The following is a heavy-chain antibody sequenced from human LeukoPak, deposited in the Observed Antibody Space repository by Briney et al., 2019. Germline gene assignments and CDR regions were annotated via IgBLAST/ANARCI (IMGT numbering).Heavy chain of an antibody. V-gene: IGHV3-11*04. J-gene: IGHJ4*02. D-gene: IGHD3-22*01. CDR3: AIQITMIVVVPYFDY. CDR1: GLTFSDYY. CDR2: ISSSGSTI. Sequence: PGGSLRLFCAASGLTFSDYYMTWIRQAPGKGLECVAYISSSGSTIYSADSVKGRFTVSRDNAKNSLFLHMNSLGAEDTAIYYCAIQITMIVVVPYFDYWGQGTLVTVSS.